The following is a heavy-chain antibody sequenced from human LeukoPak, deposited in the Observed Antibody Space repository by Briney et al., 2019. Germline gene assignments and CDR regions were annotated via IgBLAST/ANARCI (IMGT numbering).Heavy chain of an antibody. D-gene: IGHD5-24*01. CDR3: ARLVEMATMDY. J-gene: IGHJ4*02. Sequence: GGSLRLSCAASGFTFSSYNMNWVRQAPGKGLEWVSSITSSSSYIYYADSVKGRFTISRDNAKNSLYLQMNSLRAEDTAVYYCARLVEMATMDYWGQGTLVTVSS. V-gene: IGHV3-21*01. CDR1: GFTFSSYN. CDR2: ITSSSSYI.